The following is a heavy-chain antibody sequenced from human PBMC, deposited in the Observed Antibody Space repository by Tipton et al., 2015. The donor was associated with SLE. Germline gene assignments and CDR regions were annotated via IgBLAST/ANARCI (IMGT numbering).Heavy chain of an antibody. CDR2: ISYGGNT. V-gene: IGHV4-39*01. J-gene: IGHJ4*02. CDR3: ARRGTGGRSYDY. D-gene: IGHD7-27*01. CDR1: GGSIGRYY. Sequence: LRLSCTVSGGSIGRYYWGWIRQPPGEGLEWIGTISYGGNTYYNPSLKTPVTISVDTSKNQFSLKLGSVTAADTAVYYCARRGTGGRSYDYWGQGTLVTVSS.